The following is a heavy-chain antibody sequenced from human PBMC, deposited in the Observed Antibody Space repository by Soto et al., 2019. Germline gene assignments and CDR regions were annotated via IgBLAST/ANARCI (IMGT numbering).Heavy chain of an antibody. Sequence: PSETLSLTCTVSGGSVSSSSYYWGWIRQPPGKGLEWIGSIYYSGSTYYNPSLKSRVTISVDTSKNQFSLKLSSVTAADTAVYYCTLRFLEWLPNYGMDVWGQGTTVTVSS. D-gene: IGHD3-3*01. CDR1: GGSVSSSSYY. CDR2: IYYSGST. CDR3: TLRFLEWLPNYGMDV. J-gene: IGHJ6*02. V-gene: IGHV4-39*01.